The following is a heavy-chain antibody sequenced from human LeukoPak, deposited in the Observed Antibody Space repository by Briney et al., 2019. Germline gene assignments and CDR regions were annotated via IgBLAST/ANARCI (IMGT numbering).Heavy chain of an antibody. CDR1: GGSISSSSYY. D-gene: IGHD6-6*01. CDR2: IYYSGST. CDR3: ARPIAARPFDFDY. Sequence: KPSETLSLTCTVSGGSISSSSYYWGWIRQPPGKGLEWIGSIYYSGSTYYNPSLKSRVTISVDTSKNQFSLKLSSVTAADTAVYYCARPIAARPFDFDYWGQGTLVTVSS. V-gene: IGHV4-39*01. J-gene: IGHJ4*02.